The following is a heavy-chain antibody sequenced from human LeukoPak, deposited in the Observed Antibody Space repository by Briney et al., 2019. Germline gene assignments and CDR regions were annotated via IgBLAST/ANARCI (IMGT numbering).Heavy chain of an antibody. CDR1: GFTFSSYA. CDR3: ARTYSSSSPDGY. Sequence: GGSLRLSCAASGFTFSSYAMHWVRQAPGKGLEWVAVISYDGSNKYYADSVKGRFTISRDNSKNTLYLRMNSLRAEDTAVYYCARTYSSSSPDGYWGQGTLVTVSS. D-gene: IGHD6-6*01. J-gene: IGHJ4*02. CDR2: ISYDGSNK. V-gene: IGHV3-30-3*01.